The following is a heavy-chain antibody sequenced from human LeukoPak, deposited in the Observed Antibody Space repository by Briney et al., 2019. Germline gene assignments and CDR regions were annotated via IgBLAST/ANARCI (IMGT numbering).Heavy chain of an antibody. V-gene: IGHV3-48*04. Sequence: GGSPRLSSAASGFTFNNYAMNWVRQTPGGRLEWVSFIGISSGPLLYADSVKGRFTISRDNAKASVYLQMNRLRAEDTAFYYCAKAKGYTSSYFFDYWGQGILVSVSS. CDR3: AKAKGYTSSYFFDY. CDR2: IGISSGPL. D-gene: IGHD3-10*01. J-gene: IGHJ4*02. CDR1: GFTFNNYA.